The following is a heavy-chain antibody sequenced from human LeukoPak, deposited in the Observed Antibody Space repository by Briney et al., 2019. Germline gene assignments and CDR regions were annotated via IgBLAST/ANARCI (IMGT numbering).Heavy chain of an antibody. D-gene: IGHD6-13*01. V-gene: IGHV4-34*01. CDR1: VGSFCGYY. J-gene: IGHJ5*02. CDR3: ARRRYSSSWYRSFWFDP. Sequence: KASETLSLTCAVYVGSFCGYYGSWIRHPPEGGGEWIGEINHSGSTNYNQSLKSRVTISVDTSKNQYSMKLSSVTAADTAVYYCARRRYSSSWYRSFWFDPWGQGTLVTVSS. CDR2: INHSGST.